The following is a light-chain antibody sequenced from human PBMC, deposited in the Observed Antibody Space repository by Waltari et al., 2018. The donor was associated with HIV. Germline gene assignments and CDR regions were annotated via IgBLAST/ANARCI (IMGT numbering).Light chain of an antibody. V-gene: IGLV2-14*01. CDR2: EVS. Sequence: QSALTQSASVSGSPGQSITISCTGTSSDVGGYDYVSWYQQHPGKAPKLMIYEVSKRPSVVSTRFSGSKSGNTASLIISGLQAEDEADYYCTSYTSSTTLVFGTGTKVTVL. CDR3: TSYTSSTTLV. CDR1: SSDVGGYDY. J-gene: IGLJ1*01.